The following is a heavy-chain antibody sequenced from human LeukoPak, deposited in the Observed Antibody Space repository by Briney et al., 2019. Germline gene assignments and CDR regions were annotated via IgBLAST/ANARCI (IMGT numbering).Heavy chain of an antibody. CDR1: GYTFTCYY. V-gene: IGHV1-2*02. CDR2: INPNSGGT. CDR3: ASHPKAIVVVPAAIYY. D-gene: IGHD2-2*01. J-gene: IGHJ4*02. Sequence: ASVKVSCKASGYTFTCYYMHWVRQAPGQGLEWMGWINPNSGGTNYAQKFQGRVTMTRDTSISTAYMELSRLRSGDTAVYYCASHPKAIVVVPAAIYYWGQGTLVTVSS.